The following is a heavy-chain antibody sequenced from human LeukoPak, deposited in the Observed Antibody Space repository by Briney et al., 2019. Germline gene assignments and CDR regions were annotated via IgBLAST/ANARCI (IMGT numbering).Heavy chain of an antibody. J-gene: IGHJ4*02. CDR1: GFTFSSYS. CDR3: ARDPRGAAAAPGY. D-gene: IGHD6-13*01. CDR2: ISSSSSYI. V-gene: IGHV3-21*01. Sequence: GGSLRLSCSAPGFTFSSYSMNWVRQAPGKGLEWVSSISSSSSYIYYADSVKGRFTISRDNAKNSLYLQMNSLRAEDTAEYYCARDPRGAAAAPGYWGQGTLVTVSS.